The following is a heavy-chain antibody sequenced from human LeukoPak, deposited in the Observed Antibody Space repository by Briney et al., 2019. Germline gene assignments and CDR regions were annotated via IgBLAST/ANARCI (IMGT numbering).Heavy chain of an antibody. D-gene: IGHD3-22*01. CDR1: GFSFSDYS. CDR3: AREQDYYDSSGSFQGFDY. V-gene: IGHV3-48*01. Sequence: GGSLRLSCAASGFSFSDYSMNWLRQAPGKGLEWVSYIGSTSSPIYYADSVKGRFTISRDNAKNSLYLQMNILSAEDTAVYYCAREQDYYDSSGSFQGFDYWGQGTLVTVSS. CDR2: IGSTSSPI. J-gene: IGHJ4*02.